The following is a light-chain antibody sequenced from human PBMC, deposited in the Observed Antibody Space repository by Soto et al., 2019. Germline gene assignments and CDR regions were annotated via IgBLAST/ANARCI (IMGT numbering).Light chain of an antibody. CDR3: QQRSIWPRT. CDR1: QSVSTY. V-gene: IGKV3-11*01. J-gene: IGKJ1*01. CDR2: DAS. Sequence: EVVLTQSPANLSLSPGERATLSCRASQSVSTYLAWYQQKPGQAPRLLISDASNRAPGIPARFSGSGAGTDFTLTISSLEPEDFAVYYCQQRSIWPRTFGQGTKVEIK.